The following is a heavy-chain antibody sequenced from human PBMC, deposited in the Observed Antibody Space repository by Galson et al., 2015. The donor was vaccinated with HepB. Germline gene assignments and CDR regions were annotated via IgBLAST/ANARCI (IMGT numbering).Heavy chain of an antibody. Sequence: SLRLSCAASGSTFSAHGMHWVRQAPGKGLEWVTLIWFDGSKTYYVDSVKGRFTISRDNSNNILYLHMSSLRPEDTAMYFCARYLGDCRAFDIWGQGTMVTVSS. V-gene: IGHV3-33*03. J-gene: IGHJ3*02. CDR3: ARYLGDCRAFDI. CDR2: IWFDGSKT. CDR1: GSTFSAHG. D-gene: IGHD2-21*02.